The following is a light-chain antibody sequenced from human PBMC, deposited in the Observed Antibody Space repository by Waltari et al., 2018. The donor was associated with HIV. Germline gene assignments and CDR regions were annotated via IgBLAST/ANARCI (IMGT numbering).Light chain of an antibody. CDR1: QSVITN. Sequence: VMTQSPATLSLSPGERATLSCRASQSVITNLAWYQQRFGQPPRLLIYGASTRATNIPARFSGGGSGTEFTLTISSLQSEDFAIYYCQQYNNWPRTFGQGTKVEV. V-gene: IGKV3-15*01. CDR2: GAS. CDR3: QQYNNWPRT. J-gene: IGKJ1*01.